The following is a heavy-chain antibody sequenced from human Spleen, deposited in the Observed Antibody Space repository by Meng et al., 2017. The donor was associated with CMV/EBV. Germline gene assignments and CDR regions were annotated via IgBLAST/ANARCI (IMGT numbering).Heavy chain of an antibody. CDR1: GFTFSNYW. CDR3: AKDEGYGRRGADY. Sequence: GESLKISCAASGFTFSNYWIHWVRQAPGKGLVWVSRISSDGSTTKYADSVKGRFTISRDNAVNTLYLQMNSLRAEDTAVYYCAKDEGYGRRGADYWGQGTLVTVSS. D-gene: IGHD5-18*01. J-gene: IGHJ4*02. CDR2: ISSDGSTT. V-gene: IGHV3-74*01.